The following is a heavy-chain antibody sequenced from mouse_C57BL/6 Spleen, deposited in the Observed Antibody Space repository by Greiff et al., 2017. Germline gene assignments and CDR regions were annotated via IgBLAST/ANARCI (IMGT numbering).Heavy chain of an antibody. V-gene: IGHV1-59*01. Sequence: VQLQQPGAELVRPGTSVKLSCKASGYTFTSYWMHWVKQRPGQGLEWIGVIDPSDSYTNYNQKFKGKATLTLDTSSSTAYMQLSSLTSDDSAVYYCARGRIYYDLFYAMDYWGQGASVTVSS. CDR3: ARGRIYYDLFYAMDY. CDR1: GYTFTSYW. D-gene: IGHD2-4*01. J-gene: IGHJ4*01. CDR2: IDPSDSYT.